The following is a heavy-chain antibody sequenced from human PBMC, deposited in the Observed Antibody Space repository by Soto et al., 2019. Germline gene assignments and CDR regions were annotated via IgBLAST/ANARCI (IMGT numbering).Heavy chain of an antibody. CDR2: IIPIFGTA. V-gene: IGHV1-69*01. J-gene: IGHJ4*01. Sequence: QVQLVQSVAEVKKPGSSVKVYCKASGGTFSSYAISWVRQAPGQGLEWMGGIIPIFGTANYAQKFQGRVTITADECTSTAYMELSSLRSEDTAVYYCARDRGRYCSSTSCPFDYWGHGTLVTVSS. D-gene: IGHD2-2*01. CDR3: ARDRGRYCSSTSCPFDY. CDR1: GGTFSSYA.